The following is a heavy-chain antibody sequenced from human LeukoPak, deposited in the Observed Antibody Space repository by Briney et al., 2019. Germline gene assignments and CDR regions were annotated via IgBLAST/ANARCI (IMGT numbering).Heavy chain of an antibody. D-gene: IGHD4-17*01. J-gene: IGHJ3*02. CDR1: ADSFSSHY. V-gene: IGHV4-59*11. CDR2: ISYIGST. Sequence: SETLSLTCAVSADSFSSHYWTWIRQPPGKGLEWIGYISYIGSTNYNPSLKSRVTISIDTSKNQFSLKLSSVTAADTAVYYCARDLVTVTKGFDIWGQGAMVTVSS. CDR3: ARDLVTVTKGFDI.